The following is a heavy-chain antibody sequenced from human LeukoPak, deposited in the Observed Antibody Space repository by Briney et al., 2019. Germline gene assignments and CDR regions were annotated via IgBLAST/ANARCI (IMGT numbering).Heavy chain of an antibody. V-gene: IGHV3-74*03. J-gene: IGHJ4*02. CDR3: ARGLGVDY. Sequence: PGGSLRLSCAASGFTFSSFWMHWVRQAPGKGLVWVSRVSDDGSTTTYADSVKGRFTISRDNAKNTLYLQMNSLRAEDTAVYYCARGLGVDYWGQGTLVTVSS. D-gene: IGHD4-11*01. CDR1: GFTFSSFW. CDR2: VSDDGSTT.